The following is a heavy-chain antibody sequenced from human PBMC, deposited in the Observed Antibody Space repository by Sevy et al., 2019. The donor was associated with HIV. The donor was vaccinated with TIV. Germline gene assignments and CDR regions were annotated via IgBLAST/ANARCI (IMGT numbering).Heavy chain of an antibody. CDR1: GYTFSGYY. D-gene: IGHD2-15*01. J-gene: IGHJ4*02. Sequence: ASVKVSCKASGYTFSGYYIHWVRQAPGQGLEWMGRFNPKSGGTNYAQKFQGRVTMTTDTSISTAYMDLSRLRSDDTAVYYCARGLECCGSSHCPFGFWGQGTLVTVS. CDR2: FNPKSGGT. V-gene: IGHV1-2*06. CDR3: ARGLECCGSSHCPFGF.